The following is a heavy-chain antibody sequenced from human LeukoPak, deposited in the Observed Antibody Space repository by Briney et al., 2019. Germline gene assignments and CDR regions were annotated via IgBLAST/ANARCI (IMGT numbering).Heavy chain of an antibody. J-gene: IGHJ5*01. V-gene: IGHV3-23*01. D-gene: IGHD4-4*01. CDR3: AKDPRTVSTDS. Sequence: PGGSLRLSCAASGFTFSSYAMSWVRQASGKGLEWVSAISDSGGSTYYADSVKGRFTISRDNPKNTVYLQMNSLRAGDTAVYYCAKDPRTVSTDSWGQGTLVTVSS. CDR2: ISDSGGST. CDR1: GFTFSSYA.